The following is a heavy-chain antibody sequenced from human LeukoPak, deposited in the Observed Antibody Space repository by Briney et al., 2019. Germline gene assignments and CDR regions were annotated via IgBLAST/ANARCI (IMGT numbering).Heavy chain of an antibody. V-gene: IGHV4-39*01. CDR2: IYYSGST. CDR1: GGSISSYY. J-gene: IGHJ5*02. Sequence: SETLSLTCTVSGGSISSYYWGWIRQPPGKGLEWIGSIYYSGSTYYNPSLKSRVTISVDTSKNQFSLKLSSVTAADTAVYYCARRYPGIAIDPWGQGTLVTVSS. CDR3: ARRYPGIAIDP. D-gene: IGHD6-13*01.